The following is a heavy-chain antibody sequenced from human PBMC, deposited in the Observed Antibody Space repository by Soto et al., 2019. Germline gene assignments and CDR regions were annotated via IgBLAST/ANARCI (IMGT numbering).Heavy chain of an antibody. Sequence: QVQLVQSGAEVKKPGSSVKVSCKASGFNFTNYGVSWVRQAPGQGLEWMGGIIPIFATANYSQTFQGRVTITADESKGTAYMELSNLTSEDSAAYDCVSGDCGGDCAFDDWGQGTMVSVSS. CDR2: IIPIFATA. J-gene: IGHJ4*02. CDR3: VSGDCGGDCAFDD. D-gene: IGHD2-21*02. V-gene: IGHV1-69*01. CDR1: GFNFTNYG.